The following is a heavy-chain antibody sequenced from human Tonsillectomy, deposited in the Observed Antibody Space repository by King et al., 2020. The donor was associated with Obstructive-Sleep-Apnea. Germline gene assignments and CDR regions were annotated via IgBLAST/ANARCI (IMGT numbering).Heavy chain of an antibody. CDR1: GASISSYY. V-gene: IGHV4-4*07. J-gene: IGHJ4*02. CDR2: FYTTGST. Sequence: LQLQESGPGLVKPSETLSLTCTVSGASISSYYWSWIRQPAGKGLEYLGRFYTTGSTNYNPSLKTRVTVSVDTSKNQFYLNLTSVTAADTAVYYCARARPYYFDYWGQGTLVTVSS. CDR3: ARARPYYFDY.